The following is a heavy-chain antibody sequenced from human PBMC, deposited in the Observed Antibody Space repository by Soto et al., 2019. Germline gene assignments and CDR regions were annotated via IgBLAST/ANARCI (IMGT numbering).Heavy chain of an antibody. CDR3: ARGTSCCYTR. Sequence: SETLSLTCAVYGGSFSGYYWSWIRQPPGKGLEWIGEINHSGSTNYNPSLKSRVTISVDTSKNQFSLKLSPVTAADTAVYYCARGTSCCYTRWGQGTLVTVSS. V-gene: IGHV4-34*01. CDR1: GGSFSGYY. D-gene: IGHD2-2*02. J-gene: IGHJ4*02. CDR2: INHSGST.